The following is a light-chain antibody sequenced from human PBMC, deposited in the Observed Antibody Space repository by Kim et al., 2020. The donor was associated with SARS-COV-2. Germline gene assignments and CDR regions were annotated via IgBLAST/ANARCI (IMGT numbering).Light chain of an antibody. CDR2: GAS. CDR3: QQYDSSSRWT. J-gene: IGKJ1*01. CDR1: QSVSGTY. V-gene: IGKV3-20*01. Sequence: PGESATLAARASQSVSGTYLSWYQQNPGQAPTLLIYGASSRATGIPDRFSGSGSGTDVTLTINRLEPEDFAVYYCQQYDSSSRWTFGQGTKVDIK.